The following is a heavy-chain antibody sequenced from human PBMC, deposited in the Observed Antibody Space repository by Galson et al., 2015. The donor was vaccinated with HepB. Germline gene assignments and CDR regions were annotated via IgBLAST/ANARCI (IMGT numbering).Heavy chain of an antibody. CDR3: ARDTKGLLGY. V-gene: IGHV3-21*01. CDR1: GFTFSSYS. J-gene: IGHJ4*02. CDR2: ISSSSSYI. Sequence: SLRLSCAASGFTFSSYSMNWVRQAPGEGLEWVSSISSSSSYIYYADSVKSRFTISRDNAKNSLYLQINCLRAEDTAVYYCARDTKGLLGYWGQGTRVTVSS. D-gene: IGHD3-3*01.